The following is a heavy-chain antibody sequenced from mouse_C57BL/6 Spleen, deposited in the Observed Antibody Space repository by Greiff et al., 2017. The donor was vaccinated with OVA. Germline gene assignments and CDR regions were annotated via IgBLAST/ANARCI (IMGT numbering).Heavy chain of an antibody. J-gene: IGHJ2*01. CDR1: GYTFTSYG. CDR3: ARGVDANPAGRY. V-gene: IGHV1-81*01. Sequence: VHLVESGAELVRPGASVKLSCKASGYTFTSYGISWVKQRPGQGLEWIGEIYPRSGNTYYNEKFKGKATLTADKSSSTAYMELSSLTSEDSAVYVCARGVDANPAGRYWGQGTTLTVAS. D-gene: IGHD2-3*01. CDR2: IYPRSGNT.